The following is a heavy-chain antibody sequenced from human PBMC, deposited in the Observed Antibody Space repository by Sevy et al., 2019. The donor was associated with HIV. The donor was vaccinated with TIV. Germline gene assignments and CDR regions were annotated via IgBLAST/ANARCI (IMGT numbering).Heavy chain of an antibody. CDR3: ARGPPEYCSSTSCYRFDS. V-gene: IGHV4-34*01. CDR1: GGSFSGYY. J-gene: IGHJ4*02. CDR2: INHSGST. D-gene: IGHD2-2*02. Sequence: SETLSLTCAAYGGSFSGYYWSWIRQPPDKGLEWIGEINHSGSTNYNPSLKSRVTISVDTSKNQFSLKLSSVTAADTAVYYCARGPPEYCSSTSCYRFDSWGQGTLVTVSS.